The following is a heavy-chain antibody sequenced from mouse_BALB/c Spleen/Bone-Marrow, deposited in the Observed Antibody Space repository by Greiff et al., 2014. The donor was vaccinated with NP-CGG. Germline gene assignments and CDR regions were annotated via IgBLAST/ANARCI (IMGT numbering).Heavy chain of an antibody. J-gene: IGHJ2*01. Sequence: VQLQQSGPELVKPGASMKISCKASGYSFTGYTMNWVKQSHGKNLEWFGLINPYNGGTSYNQKFKGKATLTVDKSSSTAYMELLSLTSEDSAVYYCARSGRYDVFDYWGQGTTLTVSS. D-gene: IGHD2-14*01. V-gene: IGHV1-18*01. CDR1: GYSFTGYT. CDR2: INPYNGGT. CDR3: ARSGRYDVFDY.